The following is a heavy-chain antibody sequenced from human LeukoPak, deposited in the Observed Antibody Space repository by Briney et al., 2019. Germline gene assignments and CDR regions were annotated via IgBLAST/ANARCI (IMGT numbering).Heavy chain of an antibody. J-gene: IGHJ4*02. CDR3: ARDGRRGYSGYRFDY. Sequence: RRASVKVSCKASGYNFNSHGIIWVRQAPGQGLEWMGWISTYNGNTNYAQKFQGRVTMTTDTSTSTVSMELRSLRSDDTALYYCARDGRRGYSGYRFDYWGRGTLATVSS. CDR1: GYNFNSHG. CDR2: ISTYNGNT. D-gene: IGHD5-12*01. V-gene: IGHV1-18*04.